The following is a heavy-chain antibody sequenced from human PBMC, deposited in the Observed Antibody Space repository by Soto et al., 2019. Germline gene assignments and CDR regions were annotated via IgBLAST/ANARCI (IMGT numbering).Heavy chain of an antibody. CDR3: ARLDMDRLYRNYEYYYHYYMDV. Sequence: GGSLRLSCGASGFTFTTYWMSWVRQAPGKGLEWVANIKQDGSEKYYVDSVKGRFTISRDNAKNSLYLQMNSLGAEETSVYYCARLDMDRLYRNYEYYYHYYMDVWGKGTTVTVSS. V-gene: IGHV3-7*01. D-gene: IGHD4-4*01. CDR2: IKQDGSEK. CDR1: GFTFTTYW. J-gene: IGHJ6*03.